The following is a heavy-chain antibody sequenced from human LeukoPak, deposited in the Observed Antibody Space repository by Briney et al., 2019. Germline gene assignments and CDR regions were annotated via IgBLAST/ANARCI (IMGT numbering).Heavy chain of an antibody. J-gene: IGHJ4*02. Sequence: GESLKISCKGSGYSFTSYWIGWVRQMPGKGLEWMGIIYPGDSDTRYSPSFQGQVTISADKSIRTAYLQWSSLKASDTAMYYCARLNYYDSGGYLFDYWGQGTLVTVSS. D-gene: IGHD3-22*01. CDR2: IYPGDSDT. CDR1: GYSFTSYW. CDR3: ARLNYYDSGGYLFDY. V-gene: IGHV5-51*01.